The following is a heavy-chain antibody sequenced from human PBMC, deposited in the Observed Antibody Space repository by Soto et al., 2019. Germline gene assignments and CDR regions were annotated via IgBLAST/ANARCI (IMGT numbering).Heavy chain of an antibody. V-gene: IGHV5-51*01. CDR1: GYTFTTYW. J-gene: IGHJ6*02. Sequence: GESLKISCKGSGYTFTTYWIAWVRQMPGKGLEWMGIIYPGGSDTKYSPSFQGQVTISADKSISTAYLQWSNLKASDSATYYCARSGSGTYERSKYYFYGMDVWGQGATVTVSS. CDR2: IYPGGSDT. CDR3: ARSGSGTYERSKYYFYGMDV. D-gene: IGHD3-10*01.